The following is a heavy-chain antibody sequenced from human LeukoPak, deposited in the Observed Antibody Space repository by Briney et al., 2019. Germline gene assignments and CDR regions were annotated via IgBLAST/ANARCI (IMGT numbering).Heavy chain of an antibody. Sequence: SVKVSCKASGFTFTSSAMQWVRQARGQRLEWIGWIVVGSGNTNHAQKFQERVTITRDMSTSTAYMELSSLRSEDTAVYYCAAGAAAGTMGDYWGQGTLVTVSS. CDR2: IVVGSGNT. J-gene: IGHJ4*02. CDR3: AAGAAAGTMGDY. D-gene: IGHD6-13*01. CDR1: GFTFTSSA. V-gene: IGHV1-58*02.